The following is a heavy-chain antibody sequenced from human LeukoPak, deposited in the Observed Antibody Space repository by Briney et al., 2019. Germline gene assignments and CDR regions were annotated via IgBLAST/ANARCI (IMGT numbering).Heavy chain of an antibody. J-gene: IGHJ3*02. CDR1: GYTFTSYY. CDR2: INPSGGST. V-gene: IGHV1-46*01. D-gene: IGHD6-19*01. CDR3: ARSGTGYSSGLAPAYAFDI. Sequence: ASVQVSCEASGYTFTSYYMHWVRQAPGQGLEWMGIINPSGGSTSYAQKFQGRVTMTRDTSTSTVYMELSSLRSEDTAVYYCARSGTGYSSGLAPAYAFDIWGQGTMVTVSS.